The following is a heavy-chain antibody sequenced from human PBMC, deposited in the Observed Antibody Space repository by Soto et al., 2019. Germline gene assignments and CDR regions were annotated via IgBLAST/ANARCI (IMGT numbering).Heavy chain of an antibody. V-gene: IGHV4-34*01. D-gene: IGHD2-15*01. CDR3: ARGRGLVVVRERTTVSHFDY. J-gene: IGHJ4*02. CDR1: VGSFSGYY. CDR2: INHSGST. Sequence: SETLSLTCAFYVGSFSGYYWSWIRQPPGKGLDWIGEINHSGSTNYNPSLKSRVTISVDTSKNQFSLKLSSVTAADTAVYYCARGRGLVVVRERTTVSHFDYWGQGTMVTVSS.